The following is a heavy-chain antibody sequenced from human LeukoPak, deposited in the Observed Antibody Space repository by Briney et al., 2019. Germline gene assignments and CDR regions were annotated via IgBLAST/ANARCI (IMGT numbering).Heavy chain of an antibody. CDR2: INAGNGNT. Sequence: ASVKVSCKASGYTFTSYAMHWVRQAPGQRLEWMGWINAGNGNTKYSQKFQGRVTITRDTSASTAYMELSSLRSEDTAVYYCARDAVPYCGSTSCYRMDVWGKGTTVTVSS. J-gene: IGHJ6*04. CDR1: GYTFTSYA. V-gene: IGHV1-3*01. D-gene: IGHD2-2*01. CDR3: ARDAVPYCGSTSCYRMDV.